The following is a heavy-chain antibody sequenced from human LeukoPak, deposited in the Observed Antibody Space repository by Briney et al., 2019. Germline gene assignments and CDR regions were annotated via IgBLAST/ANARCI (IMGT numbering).Heavy chain of an antibody. V-gene: IGHV4-59*01. CDR2: IYYSGST. Sequence: PSETLSLTRTDSLGSISIYFWSWIRQPPGKGLEWIGYIYYSGSTNYNPSLKSRVTMAVDTSKNQFSLKLSSVTAADTAVYYCARVSRVLRFWEWNPGSLDYWGQGTLVTVSS. J-gene: IGHJ4*02. CDR1: LGSISIYF. CDR3: ARVSRVLRFWEWNPGSLDY. D-gene: IGHD3-3*01.